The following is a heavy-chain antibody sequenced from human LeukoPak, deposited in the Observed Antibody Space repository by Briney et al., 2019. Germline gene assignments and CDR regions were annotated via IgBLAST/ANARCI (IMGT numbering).Heavy chain of an antibody. CDR3: ATDGTPLRVGEVFFDN. CDR2: IKQDGSEK. Sequence: GGSLRLSCAASGFTFSSYWMSWVRQAPGKGLEWVANIKQDGSEKYYVDSVKGRFTISRDDAKNSVYLQMNSLRDEDTAVYYCATDGTPLRVGEVFFDNWGQGTLVTVSS. D-gene: IGHD3-10*01. J-gene: IGHJ4*02. CDR1: GFTFSSYW. V-gene: IGHV3-7*01.